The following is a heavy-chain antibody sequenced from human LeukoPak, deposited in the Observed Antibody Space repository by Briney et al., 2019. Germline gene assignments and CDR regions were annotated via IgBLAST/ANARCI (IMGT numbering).Heavy chain of an antibody. CDR1: GFSLSTSGVG. Sequence: SGPTLVNPTQTLTLTCTFSGFSLSTSGVGVGWIRQPPGKALEWLALIYWNDDKRYSPSLKSRLTITKDTSKNQVVLTMTNMHPVDTATYFWQKRGYDILTGYLNYFDYWGQGTLVTVSS. V-gene: IGHV2-5*01. J-gene: IGHJ4*02. CDR3: QKRGYDILTGYLNYFDY. CDR2: IYWNDDK. D-gene: IGHD3-9*01.